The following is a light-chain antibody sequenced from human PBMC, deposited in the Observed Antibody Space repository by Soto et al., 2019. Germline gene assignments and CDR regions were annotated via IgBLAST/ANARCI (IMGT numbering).Light chain of an antibody. V-gene: IGKV3-20*01. CDR1: QSVSSNY. CDR2: GPS. J-gene: IGKJ5*01. Sequence: EIVLTQSPGTLSLSPGERATLSCRASQSVSSNYLAWYQQKPGQAPRLLIYGPSSRAAGIPDRFSGSGSGTDFTLTISRLETEDFAVYYCHQYGSSPRTFGQGTRLEIK. CDR3: HQYGSSPRT.